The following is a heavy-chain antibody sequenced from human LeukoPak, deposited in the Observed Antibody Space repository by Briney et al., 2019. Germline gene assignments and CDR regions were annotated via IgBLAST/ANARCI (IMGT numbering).Heavy chain of an antibody. J-gene: IGHJ4*02. Sequence: GGSLRLSCAASGFTFSSYGMHWVRQAPGKGLEWVAVISYDGSNKYYADSVKGRFTISRDNSKNTLYLQMNSLRAEDTAVYYCAKEKGRRAIFGVVIIPKGLYFDYWGQGTLVTVSS. CDR1: GFTFSSYG. CDR3: AKEKGRRAIFGVVIIPKGLYFDY. D-gene: IGHD3-3*01. CDR2: ISYDGSNK. V-gene: IGHV3-30*18.